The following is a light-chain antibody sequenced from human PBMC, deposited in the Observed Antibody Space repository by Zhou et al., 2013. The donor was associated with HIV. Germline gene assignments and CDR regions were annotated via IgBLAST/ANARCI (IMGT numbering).Light chain of an antibody. V-gene: IGKV1-39*01. CDR1: QSMSSY. Sequence: DIQMTQSPSSLSASVGDRVTITCRASQSMSSYLNWYQHKPGKAPKLLIYAASSLQTGVPSRFSGSGSGTDFTLTISSLQPEDFATYYCQQTYTFWTFGPRDRRW. CDR3: QQTYTFWT. CDR2: AAS. J-gene: IGKJ1*01.